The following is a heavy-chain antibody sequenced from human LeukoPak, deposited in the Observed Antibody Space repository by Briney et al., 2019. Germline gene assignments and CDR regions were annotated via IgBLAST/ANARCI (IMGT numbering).Heavy chain of an antibody. CDR2: FDPEDGET. CDR1: GYTLTELS. CDR3: SRGSEYKYDFTGRERTKSRLDY. D-gene: IGHD3/OR15-3a*01. Sequence: ASVKVSCKVSGYTLTELSMHWVRQAPGKGLEWMGGFDPEDGETIYAQKFQGRVTMTEDTSTDTAYMELSSLRSEDTAVYYCSRGSEYKYDFTGRERTKSRLDYWGQGTLVTASS. J-gene: IGHJ4*02. V-gene: IGHV1-24*01.